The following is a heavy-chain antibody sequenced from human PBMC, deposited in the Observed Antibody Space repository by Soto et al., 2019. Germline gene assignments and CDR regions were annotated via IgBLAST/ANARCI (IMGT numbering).Heavy chain of an antibody. V-gene: IGHV3-66*04. CDR2: IYSGGST. CDR1: GFTVSSIS. D-gene: IGHD4-17*01. CDR3: ARHYGEGPNYFYY. J-gene: IGHJ4*02. Sequence: GGPLTVSCAASGFTVSSISISWVRQAPGKGLEWVSIIYSGGSTYYADSVKDRFTISRDNAKNTLHLQMNCLRAEDTAVFYCARHYGEGPNYFYYWGQGT.